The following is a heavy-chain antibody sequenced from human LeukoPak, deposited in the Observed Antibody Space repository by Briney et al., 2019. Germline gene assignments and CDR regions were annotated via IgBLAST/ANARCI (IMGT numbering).Heavy chain of an antibody. CDR2: MYNNENT. Sequence: SETLSLTCTVSGDSISSYYWSWIRQPAGKGLEWIGRMYNNENTNYNPSLKSRVTMSVDTSKNQFSLKLSSVTAADTAVYYCARETSQKGAHYMDVWGKGTTITISS. CDR3: ARETSQKGAHYMDV. CDR1: GDSISSYY. J-gene: IGHJ6*03. D-gene: IGHD3-16*01. V-gene: IGHV4-4*07.